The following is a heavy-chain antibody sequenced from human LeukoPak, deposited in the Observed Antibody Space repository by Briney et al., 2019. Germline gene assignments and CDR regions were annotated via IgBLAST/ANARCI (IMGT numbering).Heavy chain of an antibody. Sequence: SQTLSLTCAISGDSVSSNSAAWNWIRQSPPRGLEWLGRTYYRSKWHNDDAVSVKSRITINPDPSRNQFSLQLNSVIPEDTAIYYCARIVGGSPDYWGQGTLVTVSS. CDR3: ARIVGGSPDY. J-gene: IGHJ4*02. CDR2: TYYRSKWHN. CDR1: GDSVSSNSAA. V-gene: IGHV6-1*01. D-gene: IGHD2-15*01.